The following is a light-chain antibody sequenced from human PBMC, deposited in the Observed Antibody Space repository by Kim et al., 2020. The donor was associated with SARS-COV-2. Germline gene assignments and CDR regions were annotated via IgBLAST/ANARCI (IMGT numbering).Light chain of an antibody. Sequence: ALGQTVRITCQGDSLRSYYASWYQQKPGQAHVLVIYGRNNRPSGIPDRFSGSSSGNTASLTISASQAEDEAVYYCNSRDSSGNHYVFGTGTKVTVL. CDR3: NSRDSSGNHYV. CDR1: SLRSYY. V-gene: IGLV3-19*01. J-gene: IGLJ1*01. CDR2: GRN.